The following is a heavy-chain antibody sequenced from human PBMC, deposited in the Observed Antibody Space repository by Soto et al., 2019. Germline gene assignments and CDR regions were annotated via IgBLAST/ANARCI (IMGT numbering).Heavy chain of an antibody. Sequence: ASVKVSCKVSGYTFSSYGISWVRQAPGQGLEWMGWITAYNGNTNYAQNFQGRVTMTTDTSTSTAYMELRSLRSDDTAVYYCATDTVSERYAGRCGYSFDYWGQGTLVTVSS. CDR1: GYTFSSYG. CDR2: ITAYNGNT. V-gene: IGHV1-18*01. CDR3: ATDTVSERYAGRCGYSFDY. J-gene: IGHJ4*02. D-gene: IGHD5-18*01.